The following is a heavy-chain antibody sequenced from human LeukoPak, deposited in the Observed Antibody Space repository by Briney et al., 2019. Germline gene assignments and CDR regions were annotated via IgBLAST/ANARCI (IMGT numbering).Heavy chain of an antibody. Sequence: PAETLSLTCSVSGGSITTSRYYWAWIRQSPGKGLEWIGSVYYLGNAYWRLCRISCATIAIETSKKRISLNMTCVTGRETAIFYCATHKEGSYFESWGQGTLVTVSS. CDR2: VYYLGNA. J-gene: IGHJ4*02. CDR1: GGSITTSRYY. D-gene: IGHD3-10*01. CDR3: ATHKEGSYFES. V-gene: IGHV4-39*01.